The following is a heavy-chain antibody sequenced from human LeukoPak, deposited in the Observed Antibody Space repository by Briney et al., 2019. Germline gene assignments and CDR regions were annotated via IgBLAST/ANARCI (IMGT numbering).Heavy chain of an antibody. D-gene: IGHD3-9*01. CDR3: ARGALRYFDWLLGY. Sequence: SETLSLTCTVSGGSISSGDYYWSWIRQPPGKGLEWIGYIYYSGSTNYNPSLKSRVTISVDTSKNQFSLKLSSVTAADTAVYYCARGALRYFDWLLGYWGQGTLVTVSS. J-gene: IGHJ4*02. V-gene: IGHV4-61*08. CDR2: IYYSGST. CDR1: GGSISSGDYY.